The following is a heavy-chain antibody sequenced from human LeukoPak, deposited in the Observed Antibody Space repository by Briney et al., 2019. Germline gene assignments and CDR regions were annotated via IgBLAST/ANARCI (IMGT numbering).Heavy chain of an antibody. V-gene: IGHV1-8*01. J-gene: IGHJ4*02. CDR2: MNPNSGNT. D-gene: IGHD6-13*01. Sequence: ASVKVSCKSSGYTFTSYDVDWVRQATGQGLEWMGWMNPNSGNTGYAQKFQGRVTMTRDTSTSTVYMELSSLRSEDTAVYYCARVDATAAGTAFDYWGQGTLVTVSS. CDR1: GYTFTSYD. CDR3: ARVDATAAGTAFDY.